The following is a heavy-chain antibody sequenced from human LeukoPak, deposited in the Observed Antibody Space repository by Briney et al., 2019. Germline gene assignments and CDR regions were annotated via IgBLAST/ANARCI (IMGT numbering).Heavy chain of an antibody. Sequence: SETLSLTCTVSGGSISSYYWSWIRQPAGKGLEWIGRIYTSGSTNYNPSLKSRVTISVDTSKNQFSLKLSSVTAADTAVYYCARDNSYSGSYLEAFDIWGQGTMVTVSS. J-gene: IGHJ3*02. CDR1: GGSISSYY. D-gene: IGHD1-26*01. CDR3: ARDNSYSGSYLEAFDI. CDR2: IYTSGST. V-gene: IGHV4-4*07.